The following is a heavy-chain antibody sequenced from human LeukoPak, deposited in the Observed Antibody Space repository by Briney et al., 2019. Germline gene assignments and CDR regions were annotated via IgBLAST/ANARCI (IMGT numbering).Heavy chain of an antibody. V-gene: IGHV1-69*13. CDR3: ARGRWLQAYFDY. CDR2: IIPIFGTA. D-gene: IGHD5-24*01. Sequence: SVKVSCKASGGTFSSYAISWVRQAPGQGLKWMGGIIPIFGTANYAQKFQGRVTITADESTSTAYMELSSLRSEDTAVYYCARGRWLQAYFDYWGQGTLVTVSS. CDR1: GGTFSSYA. J-gene: IGHJ4*02.